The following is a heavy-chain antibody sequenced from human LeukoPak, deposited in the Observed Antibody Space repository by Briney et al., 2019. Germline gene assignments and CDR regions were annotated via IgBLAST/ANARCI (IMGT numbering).Heavy chain of an antibody. CDR3: ARDRNYYYDSSGQRD. D-gene: IGHD3-22*01. V-gene: IGHV3-21*01. CDR1: GFAFSSYW. Sequence: GGSLRLSCGASGFAFSSYWMNWVRQAPGKGLEWVSSISSSSSYIYYADSVKGRFTISRDNAKNSLYLQMNSLRAEDTAVYYCARDRNYYYDSSGQRDWGQGTLVTVSS. CDR2: ISSSSSYI. J-gene: IGHJ4*02.